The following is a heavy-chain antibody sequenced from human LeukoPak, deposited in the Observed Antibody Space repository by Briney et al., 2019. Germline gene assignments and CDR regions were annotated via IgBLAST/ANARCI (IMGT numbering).Heavy chain of an antibody. CDR3: ARARSDCSGGSCYWGGGYYYGMDV. J-gene: IGHJ6*02. V-gene: IGHV1-24*01. D-gene: IGHD2-15*01. CDR1: GYTLTELS. Sequence: EASVKVSCKVSGYTLTELSMHWVRQAPGKGLEWMGGFDPEDGETIYAQKFQGRVTMTEDTSTDTAYMELSSLRSEDTAVYYCARARSDCSGGSCYWGGGYYYGMDVWGQGTTVTVSS. CDR2: FDPEDGET.